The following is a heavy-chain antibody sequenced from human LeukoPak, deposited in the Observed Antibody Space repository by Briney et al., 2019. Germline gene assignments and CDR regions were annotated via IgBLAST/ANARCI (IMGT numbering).Heavy chain of an antibody. J-gene: IGHJ4*02. CDR3: ARTRGYCSGGSCYGFDY. V-gene: IGHV4-59*01. CDR2: IYYSGST. CDR1: GGSISSYY. Sequence: SETLSLTCTVSGGSISSYYWSWIRQPPGKGLEWIGYIYYSGSTNYNPSLKSRVTISVDTSKNQFSLKLSSVTAADTAVYYCARTRGYCSGGSCYGFDYWGQGTLVTVSS. D-gene: IGHD2-15*01.